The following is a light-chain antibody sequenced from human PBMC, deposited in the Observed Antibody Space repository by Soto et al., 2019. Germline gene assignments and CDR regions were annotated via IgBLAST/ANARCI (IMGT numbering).Light chain of an antibody. CDR3: QQYGTSIT. J-gene: IGKJ5*01. CDR2: GAS. Sequence: EIVLTQSPGTLSLSPGERATLSCRASQSFSSSYLAWYQQKPGQAPRLLIYGASSRATGNPDRFSGSGSGTDFTLTISRLEPEDFAVYYCQQYGTSITFGQGTRLEI. V-gene: IGKV3-20*01. CDR1: QSFSSSY.